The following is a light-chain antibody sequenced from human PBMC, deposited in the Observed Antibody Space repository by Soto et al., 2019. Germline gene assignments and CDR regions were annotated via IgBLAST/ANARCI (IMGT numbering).Light chain of an antibody. V-gene: IGKV3-20*01. CDR1: QSVTSNY. J-gene: IGKJ4*01. Sequence: EIVLTQSPGTLSLSPGXRATLSCRASQSVTSNYLAWYQHKPGQAPRLLIYDASSRATGIPDRFSGSGSATDFTLTISRLEPEDFAVYYCQQYGTSPPLTFGGGTKVDIK. CDR2: DAS. CDR3: QQYGTSPPLT.